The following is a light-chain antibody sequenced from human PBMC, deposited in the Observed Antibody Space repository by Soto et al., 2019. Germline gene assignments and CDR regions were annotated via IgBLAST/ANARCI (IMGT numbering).Light chain of an antibody. CDR2: GAS. CDR3: QHYGSSVWT. CDR1: QSVSSSY. V-gene: IGKV3-20*01. J-gene: IGKJ1*01. Sequence: EIVLTQSPGTLSLSPGERATLSCRASQSVSSSYLAWYHQKPGQAPRLLIYGASSRATGIPDRFSGSGSRTDFTLTSSILEPDEFAVYFFQHYGSSVWTFGQGTKVEIK.